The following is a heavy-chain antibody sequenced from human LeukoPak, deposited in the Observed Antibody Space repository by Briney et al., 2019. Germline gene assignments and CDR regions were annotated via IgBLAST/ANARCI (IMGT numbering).Heavy chain of an antibody. D-gene: IGHD6-19*01. CDR3: ARVSLWPGSGWYNSVD. CDR2: IFYSGNT. V-gene: IGHV4-59*12. J-gene: IGHJ4*02. CDR1: GDSITTSY. Sequence: SETLSLTCSVSGDSITTSYWNWIRQPPGQGLEWIGSIFYSGNTKYNPSLKSRVTISVDKSKNQFSLKLSSVTAADTAVYYCARVSLWPGSGWYNSVDWGQGTLVTVSS.